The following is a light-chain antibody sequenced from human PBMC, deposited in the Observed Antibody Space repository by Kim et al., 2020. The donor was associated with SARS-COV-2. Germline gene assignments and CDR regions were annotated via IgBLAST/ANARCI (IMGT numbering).Light chain of an antibody. CDR2: GAS. J-gene: IGKJ1*01. V-gene: IGKV3-20*01. CDR1: QSVSSSY. Sequence: EIVLTQSPGTLSLSPGKRATLSCRASQSVSSSYLAWYQQKPGQAPRLLIYGASSRATGIPDRFSGSGSGTDFTLTISRLEPEDFAVYYCQQYGSSLTWTFGQGTKVEIK. CDR3: QQYGSSLTWT.